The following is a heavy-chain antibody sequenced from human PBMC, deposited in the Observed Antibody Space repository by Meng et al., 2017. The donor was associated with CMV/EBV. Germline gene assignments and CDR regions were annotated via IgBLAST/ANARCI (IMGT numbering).Heavy chain of an antibody. D-gene: IGHD4-17*01. CDR1: GFTFSDYW. Sequence: GESLKISCAASGFTFSDYWMHWVRQASGKGLVWVSRINNDGGNTVYADSVKGRFTFSRDNAKNTLYLQMNSLRAEDTAVYYCARGLYGPDYWGQGTLVTVSS. CDR2: INNDGGNT. J-gene: IGHJ4*02. CDR3: ARGLYGPDY. V-gene: IGHV3-74*01.